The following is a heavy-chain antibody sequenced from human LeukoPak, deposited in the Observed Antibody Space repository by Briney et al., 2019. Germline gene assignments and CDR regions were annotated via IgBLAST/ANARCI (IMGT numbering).Heavy chain of an antibody. CDR2: IYYSGST. V-gene: IGHV4-59*01. D-gene: IGHD3-16*01. CDR3: ARDLGGEDY. CDR1: GGSISGYY. Sequence: SETLSLTCTVSGGSISGYYWTWIRQPPGKGLEWIGYIYYSGSTNYNPSLKSRVTLSVDTSRNQFSLRLSSVTAADTAVYYCARDLGGEDYWGQGTLVTVSS. J-gene: IGHJ4*02.